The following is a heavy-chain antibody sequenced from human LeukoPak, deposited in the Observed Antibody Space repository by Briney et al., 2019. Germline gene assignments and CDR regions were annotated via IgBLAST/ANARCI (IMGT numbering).Heavy chain of an antibody. CDR3: AKATKARSMIVVVIYFDY. J-gene: IGHJ4*02. V-gene: IGHV3-23*01. CDR1: GFTFTSYA. D-gene: IGHD3-22*01. Sequence: GGSLRLSCAASGFTFTSYAMSWVRQAPGKGLEWVSVITSSGDTTYYADSVKGRFTISRDNSKNTLYLQMNSLRAEDTAVYYCAKATKARSMIVVVIYFDYWGQGTLVTVSS. CDR2: ITSSGDTT.